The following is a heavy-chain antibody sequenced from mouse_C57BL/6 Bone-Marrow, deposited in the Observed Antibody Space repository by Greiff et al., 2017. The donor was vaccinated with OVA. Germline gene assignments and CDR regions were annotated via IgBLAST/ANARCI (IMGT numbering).Heavy chain of an antibody. D-gene: IGHD4-1*01. CDR2: INYDGSST. V-gene: IGHV5-16*01. Sequence: EVQEVESEGGLVQPGSSMKLSCTASGFTFRDYYMAWVRQVPEKGLEWVANINYDGSSTYYLDSLKSRFIISRDNAKNILYLQMSSLKSEDTATYYWARDSGWDVFDYWGQGTTLTVSS. CDR1: GFTFRDYY. CDR3: ARDSGWDVFDY. J-gene: IGHJ2*01.